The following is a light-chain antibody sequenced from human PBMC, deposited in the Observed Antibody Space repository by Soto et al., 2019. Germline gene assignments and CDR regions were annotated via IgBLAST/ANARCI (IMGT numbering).Light chain of an antibody. CDR2: AAS. J-gene: IGKJ3*01. V-gene: IGKV1-9*01. CDR3: QQLNSYPLT. CDR1: QDISSY. Sequence: DIQMTQSPSSLSASVGDRVTITCRASQDISSYLALYQQKPGKAPKLLIYAASTLQSGVPSRFSGSGSGTEFTLTISILQPEDLASYYCQQLNSYPLTFGPGTKVDIK.